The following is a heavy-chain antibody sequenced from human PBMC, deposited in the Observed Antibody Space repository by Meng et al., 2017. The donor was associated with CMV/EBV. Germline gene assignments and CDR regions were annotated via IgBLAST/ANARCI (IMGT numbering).Heavy chain of an antibody. D-gene: IGHD1-7*01. CDR3: ARASTELELLSGFDY. CDR2: ISSSSSYI. Sequence: GESLKISCAASGFTFSSYEMNWVRQAPGKGLEWVSSISSSSSYIYYADSVKGRFTISRDNAKNSLYLQMNSLRAEDTAVYYCARASTELELLSGFDYWGQGTLVTVSS. CDR1: GFTFSSYE. V-gene: IGHV3-21*01. J-gene: IGHJ4*02.